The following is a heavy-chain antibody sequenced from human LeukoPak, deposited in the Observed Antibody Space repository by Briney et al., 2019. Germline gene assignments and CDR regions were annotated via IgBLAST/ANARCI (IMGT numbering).Heavy chain of an antibody. Sequence: PSETLSLTCTVSGGSISSSSYYWGWIRQPPGKGLEWIGSIYYSGSTYYNPSLKSRVTISLDTSKNQFSLKLSSVTAADTAVYYCARPGYSSGWYEVDYWGQGTLVTVSS. CDR3: ARPGYSSGWYEVDY. CDR2: IYYSGST. J-gene: IGHJ4*02. CDR1: GGSISSSSYY. V-gene: IGHV4-39*01. D-gene: IGHD6-19*01.